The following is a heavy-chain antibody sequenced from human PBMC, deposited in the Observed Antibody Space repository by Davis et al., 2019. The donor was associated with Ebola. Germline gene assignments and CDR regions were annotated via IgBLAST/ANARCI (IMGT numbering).Heavy chain of an antibody. D-gene: IGHD3-3*01. J-gene: IGHJ4*02. Sequence: GESLKLSCAASGFTFSDYYMSWIRQAPGKGLEWVSYISSSGSTIYYADSVKGRFTISRDNAKNSLYLQMNSLRAEDTAVYYCARGVTIFGVVVTYYFDYWGQGTLVTVSS. V-gene: IGHV3-11*01. CDR2: ISSSGSTI. CDR3: ARGVTIFGVVVTYYFDY. CDR1: GFTFSDYY.